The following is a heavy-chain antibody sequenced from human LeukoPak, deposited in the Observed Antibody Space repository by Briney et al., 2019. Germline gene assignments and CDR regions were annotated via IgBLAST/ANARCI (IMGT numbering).Heavy chain of an antibody. CDR3: ARGGGLNAFDI. CDR1: GFTFSSYW. J-gene: IGHJ3*02. CDR2: TNSDGSST. V-gene: IGHV3-74*01. Sequence: GGSLRLSCAASGFTFSSYWMHWVRQAPGKGLVWVSRTNSDGSSTSYADSVKGRFTISRDNAKNTLYLQMNSLRAEDTAVYYCARGGGLNAFDIWAKGQWSPSLQ. D-gene: IGHD4-23*01.